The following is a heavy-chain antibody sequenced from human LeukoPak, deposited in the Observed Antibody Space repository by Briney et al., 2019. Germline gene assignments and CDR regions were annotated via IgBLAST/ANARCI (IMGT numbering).Heavy chain of an antibody. V-gene: IGHV3-21*01. Sequence: GGSLRLSCAASGFTFSSYSFNWVCQAPGKGLECVSSINTISSYIYYADSVKGRFTISRDNAKNSLSLQMNSLRVEDTAVYYCARLRRNSDSGGYYYYYDYWGQGTLVTVSS. CDR1: GFTFSSYS. D-gene: IGHD3-22*01. J-gene: IGHJ4*02. CDR2: INTISSYI. CDR3: ARLRRNSDSGGYYYYYDY.